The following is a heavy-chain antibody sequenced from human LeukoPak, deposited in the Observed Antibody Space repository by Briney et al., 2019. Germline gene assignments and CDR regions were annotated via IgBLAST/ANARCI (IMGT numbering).Heavy chain of an antibody. CDR3: ARADGREYQLLYGVFDY. CDR1: GGSISSGDYY. D-gene: IGHD2-2*02. Sequence: SETLSLTCTVSGGSISSGDYYWSWIRQPPGKGLEWIGYIYYSGSTYYNPSLKSRVTISVDTSENQFSLKLSSVTAADTAVYYCARADGREYQLLYGVFDYWGQGTLVTVSS. J-gene: IGHJ4*02. CDR2: IYYSGST. V-gene: IGHV4-30-4*08.